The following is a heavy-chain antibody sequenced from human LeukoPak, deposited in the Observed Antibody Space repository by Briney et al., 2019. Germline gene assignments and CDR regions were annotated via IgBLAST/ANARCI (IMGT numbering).Heavy chain of an antibody. CDR3: ARDSNYYDSSGYYSMIDY. CDR2: ISSSSSTV. Sequence: GGSLRLSCAASGFTFRSYSMNWVRQAPGKGLEWVSYISSSSSTVYYADSVKGRFTISRDNAKNSLYLQMNSLRAEDTAVYYCARDSNYYDSSGYYSMIDYWGQGTMVTVSS. D-gene: IGHD3-22*01. J-gene: IGHJ4*02. CDR1: GFTFRSYS. V-gene: IGHV3-48*01.